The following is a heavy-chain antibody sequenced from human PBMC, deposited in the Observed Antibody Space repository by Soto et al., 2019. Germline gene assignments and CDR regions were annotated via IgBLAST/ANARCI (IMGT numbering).Heavy chain of an antibody. CDR2: ISTVADIT. Sequence: EVQLGESGGGFTQAGGSLRLSCAASGFKFSDYSFNWVRQGPGRGLEWIAFISTVADITDYADSVKGRFAISRDNAENSVFLQMNSLRDEDTAVYYFTKDRWVTTRSFDFWGQGTLVAVS. J-gene: IGHJ4*02. V-gene: IGHV3-48*02. CDR1: GFKFSDYS. D-gene: IGHD4-17*01. CDR3: TKDRWVTTRSFDF.